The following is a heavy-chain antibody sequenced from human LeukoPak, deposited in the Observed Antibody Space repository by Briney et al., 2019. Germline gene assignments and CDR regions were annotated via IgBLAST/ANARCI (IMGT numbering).Heavy chain of an antibody. CDR1: GFTFHDYA. D-gene: IGHD2-15*01. Sequence: GGSLRLSCAASGFTFHDYAMHWVRQAPGKGLEWVSGISWNSGSIGYADSVKGRFTISRDNAKNSLYLQMNSLRAEDTAVYYCAKDRRGGTGYFDYWGQGTLVTVSS. CDR2: ISWNSGSI. CDR3: AKDRRGGTGYFDY. V-gene: IGHV3-9*01. J-gene: IGHJ4*02.